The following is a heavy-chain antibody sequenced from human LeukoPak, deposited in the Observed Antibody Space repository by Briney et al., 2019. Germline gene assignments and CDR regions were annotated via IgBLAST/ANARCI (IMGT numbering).Heavy chain of an antibody. CDR2: ISTSGGAT. J-gene: IGHJ4*02. D-gene: IGHD6-19*01. CDR1: GLTFSSYA. V-gene: IGHV3-23*01. Sequence: PGGSLRLSCAASGLTFSSYAMSWVRQAPGKGLEWVSAISTSGGATYYADSVRGRFTISRDNSKNTLYLQMNSLRAEDTALYYCAKSYSSGWYDFDYWGQGTLVTVSS. CDR3: AKSYSSGWYDFDY.